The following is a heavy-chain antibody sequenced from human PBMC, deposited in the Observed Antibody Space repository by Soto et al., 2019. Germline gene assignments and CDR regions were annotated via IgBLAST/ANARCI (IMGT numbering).Heavy chain of an antibody. CDR1: GFTFSSYG. CDR2: ISYDGSNK. D-gene: IGHD2-2*01. J-gene: IGHJ6*03. Sequence: GGSLRLSCAASGFTFSSYGMHWVRQAPGKGLEWVAVISYDGSNKYYADSVKGRFTISRDNSKNTLYLQMNSLRAEDTAVYYCAKRVVPAAIHYYYYMDVWGKGTTVTVSS. V-gene: IGHV3-30*18. CDR3: AKRVVPAAIHYYYYMDV.